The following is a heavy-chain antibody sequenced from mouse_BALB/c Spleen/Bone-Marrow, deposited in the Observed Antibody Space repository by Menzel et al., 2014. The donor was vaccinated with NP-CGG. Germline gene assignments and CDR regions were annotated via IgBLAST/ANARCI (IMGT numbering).Heavy chain of an antibody. CDR2: IAPGSGST. Sequence: DLVKPGASVKLSCKASGYTFTSYWINWIKQRPGQGLEWIGRIAPGSGSTYYNEMFKGKATLTVDTSSSTAYIQLSSLSSEDSAVYFCARSRDGYFDVWGVGTTVTVSS. CDR3: ARSRDGYFDV. J-gene: IGHJ1*01. CDR1: GYTFTSYW. V-gene: IGHV1S41*01.